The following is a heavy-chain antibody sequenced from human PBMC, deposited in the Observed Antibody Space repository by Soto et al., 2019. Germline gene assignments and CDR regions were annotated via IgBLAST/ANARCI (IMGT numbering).Heavy chain of an antibody. J-gene: IGHJ5*02. V-gene: IGHV2-26*01. D-gene: IGHD3-9*01. CDR2: IFSNDEK. CDR1: GFSLSNARMG. CDR3: ARSMLLRYFDWLDASVGSWFDP. Sequence: QVTLKESGPVLVKPTETLTLTCTVSGFSLSNARMGVSWIRQPPGKALEWLAHIFSNDEKSYSTSLKSRLTISKDTSKSQVVLTMTNMDPVDTATYYCARSMLLRYFDWLDASVGSWFDPWGQGTLVTVSS.